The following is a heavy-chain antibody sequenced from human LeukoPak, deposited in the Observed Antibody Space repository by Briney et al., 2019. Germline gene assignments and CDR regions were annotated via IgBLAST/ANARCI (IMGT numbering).Heavy chain of an antibody. D-gene: IGHD2-2*03. J-gene: IGHJ3*02. CDR1: GYTFIKNG. V-gene: IGHV1-18*01. Sequence: ASVKVSCKASGYTFIKNGISWVRQAPGQGLEWMGWIRPYNGNTLYAQNLQGRVTMTTDTSTSTAYMELRSLRSDDTAVYYCARGVDIDDAFDIWGQGTMVTVSS. CDR2: IRPYNGNT. CDR3: ARGVDIDDAFDI.